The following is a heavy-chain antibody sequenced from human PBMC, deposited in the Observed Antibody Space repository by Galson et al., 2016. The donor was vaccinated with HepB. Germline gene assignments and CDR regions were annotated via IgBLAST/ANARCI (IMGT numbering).Heavy chain of an antibody. V-gene: IGHV3-53*01. CDR2: LCSDGTT. CDR3: ARGLYYYGSGSHYIRNNWFDP. D-gene: IGHD3-10*01. CDR1: GFTVSSYY. J-gene: IGHJ5*02. Sequence: SLRLSCAASGFTVSSYYMTWVRQAPGKGLEWVSLLCSDGTTYYADSVKGRFTISRDNSKNTLYLQMNGLRAEDTAVYYCARGLYYYGSGSHYIRNNWFDPWGQGTLVTVSS.